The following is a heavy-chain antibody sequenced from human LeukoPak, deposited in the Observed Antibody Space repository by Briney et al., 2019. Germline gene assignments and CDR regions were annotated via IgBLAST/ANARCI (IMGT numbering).Heavy chain of an antibody. CDR2: IWYDGSNK. D-gene: IGHD1-14*01. CDR3: AREEPFYMDV. CDR1: GFTFSSYG. J-gene: IGHJ6*03. Sequence: PGRSLRLSCAASGFTFSSYGMHWVRQAPGKGLEWVAVIWYDGSNKYYADSVKGRVTISRDNSKNTLYLQMNSLRAEDTAVYYCAREEPFYMDVWGKGTTVTVSS. V-gene: IGHV3-33*01.